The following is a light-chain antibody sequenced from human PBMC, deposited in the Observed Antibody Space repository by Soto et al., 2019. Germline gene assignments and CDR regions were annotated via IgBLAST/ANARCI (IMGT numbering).Light chain of an antibody. J-gene: IGKJ1*01. CDR3: QQYGSSPRT. Sequence: EIVLTQSPCTLSFSPWERSTLSVSASQSISSSYLAWYQQKPGQAPRLLIYGASTRATGIPDRFSGSGSGTDFTLTISRLESEDFAVYYCQQYGSSPRTFGQGTKVDIK. CDR1: QSISSSY. CDR2: GAS. V-gene: IGKV3-20*01.